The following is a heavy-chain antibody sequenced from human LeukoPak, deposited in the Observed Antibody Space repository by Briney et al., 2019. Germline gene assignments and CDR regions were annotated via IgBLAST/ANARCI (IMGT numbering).Heavy chain of an antibody. J-gene: IGHJ6*03. CDR3: AQDSHYYYYMDV. V-gene: IGHV4-59*12. Sequence: PSETLSLTCSVSGGSISAYYWSWIRQSPGKGLEWIGYVYYGGTTNYNPSLKSRVTISVDTSKNQFSLKLSSVTAADTAVYYCAQDSHYYYYMDVWGKGTTVTVSS. CDR1: GGSISAYY. CDR2: VYYGGTT.